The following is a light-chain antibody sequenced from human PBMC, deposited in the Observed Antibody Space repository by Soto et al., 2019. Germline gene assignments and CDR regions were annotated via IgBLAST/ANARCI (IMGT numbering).Light chain of an antibody. V-gene: IGKV1-39*01. CDR2: AAS. CDR3: QQSYSTLRIT. Sequence: DIQMTQSPSSLSASVGDRVTIICRASQSISNYLNWYQQRPGKAPKLLIYAASTLQSGVPSRFSGSGSGTDFTLTISSLQPEDFATYYCQQSYSTLRITFGQGTRLEIK. J-gene: IGKJ5*01. CDR1: QSISNY.